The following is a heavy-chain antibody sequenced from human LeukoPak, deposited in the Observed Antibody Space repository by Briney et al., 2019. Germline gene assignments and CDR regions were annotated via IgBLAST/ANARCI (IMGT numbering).Heavy chain of an antibody. D-gene: IGHD1-26*01. CDR1: GFTFSSYG. V-gene: IGHV3-23*01. CDR2: ISGSGGST. J-gene: IGHJ4*02. Sequence: GGTLRLSCAASGFTFSSYGMSWVRQAPGKGLEWVSAISGSGGSTYYADSVKGRFTISRDNSKNSLYLQMSSLTAADTAVYYCAKDRSIGTYYTFDHWGQGTLVTVSS. CDR3: AKDRSIGTYYTFDH.